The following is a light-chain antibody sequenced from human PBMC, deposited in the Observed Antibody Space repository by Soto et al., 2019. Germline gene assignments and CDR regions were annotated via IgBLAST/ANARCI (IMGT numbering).Light chain of an antibody. J-gene: IGKJ4*01. CDR3: QQLNSYPLI. CDR2: AAS. V-gene: IGKV1-9*01. CDR1: QGISSY. Sequence: DIQLTQSPSFLSASVGDRVTITCRVSQGISSYLAWYQQKPGKAPKLLIYAASTLQSGVPSRFSGSGSGTEFTLTISSLQPEDFATYYCQQLNSYPLIFGGGTKVEIK.